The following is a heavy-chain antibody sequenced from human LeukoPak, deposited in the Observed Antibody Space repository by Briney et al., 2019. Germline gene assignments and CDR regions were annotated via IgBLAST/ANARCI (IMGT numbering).Heavy chain of an antibody. CDR3: ARDYWRSIDH. V-gene: IGHV3-7*01. Sequence: PGGSLRLSCVVSGLTFSTYWMIWVRQAPGKGLESVAIIKEDGSAKYYLDSVKGRFTISRDNAKNSLYLEMNSLRAEDTAVYYCARDYWRSIDHWGQGTLVTVSS. D-gene: IGHD1-1*01. CDR2: IKEDGSAK. CDR1: GLTFSTYW. J-gene: IGHJ4*02.